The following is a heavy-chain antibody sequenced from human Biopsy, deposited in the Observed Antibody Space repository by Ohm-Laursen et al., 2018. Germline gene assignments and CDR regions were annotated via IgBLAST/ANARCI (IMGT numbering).Heavy chain of an antibody. J-gene: IGHJ6*02. CDR2: ISSSSGNI. CDR1: GFTLSSYS. V-gene: IGHV3-21*01. D-gene: IGHD3-10*01. Sequence: SLRLSCAASGFTLSSYSMNWVRQTPGKGLEWFSTISSSSGNIYYVDSVKGRFTISRDNAKNSLYLQMNSLRAEDTAVYYCARSRGSSGIATIYYYGMDVWGQGTTVTVSS. CDR3: ARSRGSSGIATIYYYGMDV.